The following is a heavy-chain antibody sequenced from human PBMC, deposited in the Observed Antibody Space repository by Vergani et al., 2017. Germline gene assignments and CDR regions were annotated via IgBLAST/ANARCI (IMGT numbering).Heavy chain of an antibody. V-gene: IGHV1-46*01. D-gene: IGHD2-21*01. CDR3: SRSIGYCAGATCQSYYFDH. J-gene: IGHJ4*03. Sequence: QGQLAQSGAEVKKPGSSVKVSCKASGGTFSSNSISWVRQAPGQGLEWMGILNPTTGHTTSAQKFMGRVDMTRDPSTDTSTRTVQMTLSSLRSEDTAVYYCSRSIGYCAGATCQSYYFDHWGQGTRVTVSS. CDR1: GGTFSSNS. CDR2: LNPTTGHT.